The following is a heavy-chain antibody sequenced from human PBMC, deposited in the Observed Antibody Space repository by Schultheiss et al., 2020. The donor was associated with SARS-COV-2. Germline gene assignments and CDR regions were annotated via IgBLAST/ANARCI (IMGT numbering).Heavy chain of an antibody. V-gene: IGHV4-34*01. D-gene: IGHD2-15*01. Sequence: SQTLSLTCAVYGGSFSGYYWSWIRQPPGKGLEWIGEIDHSGSTNYNPSLKSRVTISVDTSKNQFSLKLSSVTAADTAVYYCARGAGGYCSGGSCYSYHYYGMDVWGQGTTVTVSS. J-gene: IGHJ6*02. CDR2: IDHSGST. CDR1: GGSFSGYY. CDR3: ARGAGGYCSGGSCYSYHYYGMDV.